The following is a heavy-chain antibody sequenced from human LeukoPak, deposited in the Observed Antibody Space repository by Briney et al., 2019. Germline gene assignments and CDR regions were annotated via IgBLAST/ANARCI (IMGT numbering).Heavy chain of an antibody. Sequence: GGSLRLSCAASGFTFSNAWMSWVRQAPGKGLEWVGRIKSKTDGGTTDYAAPVKGRFTISRDDSKNTLYLQMNSLKTEDTAVYYCTMEGGSGWYGEYYFDYWGQGTLVTVSS. CDR2: IKSKTDGGTT. CDR1: GFTFSNAW. CDR3: TMEGGSGWYGEYYFDY. J-gene: IGHJ4*02. D-gene: IGHD6-19*01. V-gene: IGHV3-15*01.